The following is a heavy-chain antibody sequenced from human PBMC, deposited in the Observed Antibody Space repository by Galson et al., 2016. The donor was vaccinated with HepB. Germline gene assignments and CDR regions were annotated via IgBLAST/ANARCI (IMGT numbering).Heavy chain of an antibody. CDR1: GYTFTSYG. CDR3: ARRSGWTNDAFDI. V-gene: IGHV1-18*01. CDR2: ISAYNGNI. D-gene: IGHD6-19*01. Sequence: SVKVSCKASGYTFTSYGFSWVRQAPGQGLEWIGWISAYNGNINYAQKFQGRVTMTTDTSTSTAYMELRSLRSADTAVYYCARRSGWTNDAFDIWGQGTMDTVSS. J-gene: IGHJ3*02.